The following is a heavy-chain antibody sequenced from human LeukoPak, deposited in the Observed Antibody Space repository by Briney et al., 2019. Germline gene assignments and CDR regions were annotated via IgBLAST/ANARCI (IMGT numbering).Heavy chain of an antibody. Sequence: ASVKVSCKVSGYTLTELSMHWVRQAPGQGLEWMGWINPNSGGTNYAQKFQGRVTMTRDTSISTAYMELSRLRSDDTAVYYCARAGSAYFDYWGQGTLVTVSS. CDR3: ARAGSAYFDY. CDR2: INPNSGGT. V-gene: IGHV1-2*02. D-gene: IGHD2-2*01. J-gene: IGHJ4*02. CDR1: GYTLTELS.